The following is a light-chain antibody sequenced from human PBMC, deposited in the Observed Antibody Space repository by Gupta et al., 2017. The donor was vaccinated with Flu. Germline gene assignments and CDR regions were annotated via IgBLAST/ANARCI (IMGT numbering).Light chain of an antibody. CDR3: SSYTDSSTVV. CDR2: EVS. Sequence: QSALTQPASVSGSPGQSITISCTGTSSDVGNYKYVSWYQQHPGKAPKLMIYEVSKRPAGVANRFSGSKSANTASLTISGLQDEDEGDYYCSSYTDSSTVVFGGGTKLTVL. CDR1: SSDVGNYKY. V-gene: IGLV2-14*01. J-gene: IGLJ3*02.